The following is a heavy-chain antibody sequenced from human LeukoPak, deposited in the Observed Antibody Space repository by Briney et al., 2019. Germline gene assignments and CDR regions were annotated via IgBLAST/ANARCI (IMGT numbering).Heavy chain of an antibody. V-gene: IGHV3-7*01. CDR1: GFIFNNYW. J-gene: IGHJ3*02. CDR2: IKQDGSEK. CDR3: ARVNPLLAPGAFDI. Sequence: SGGSLRLSCAASGFIFNNYWMTWVSQAPGKGLAWVANIKQDGSEKYYVDSVKGRFTISRDNVKNLLSLQMSSLRGEDTGVYFCARVNPLLAPGAFDIWGQGTMVAVSS. D-gene: IGHD2-15*01.